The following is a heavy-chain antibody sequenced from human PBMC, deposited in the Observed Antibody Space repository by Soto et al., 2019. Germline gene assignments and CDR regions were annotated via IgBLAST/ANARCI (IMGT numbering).Heavy chain of an antibody. CDR3: ARDYAAAGNFDY. D-gene: IGHD6-13*01. J-gene: IGHJ4*02. Sequence: PSETLSLTCTVSGGPISSGGYYWSWIRQHPGKGLEWIGYIYYSGSTYYNPSLKSRVTISVDTSKNQFSLKLSSVTAADTAVYYCARDYAAAGNFDYWGQGTLVTVSS. CDR2: IYYSGST. CDR1: GGPISSGGYY. V-gene: IGHV4-31*03.